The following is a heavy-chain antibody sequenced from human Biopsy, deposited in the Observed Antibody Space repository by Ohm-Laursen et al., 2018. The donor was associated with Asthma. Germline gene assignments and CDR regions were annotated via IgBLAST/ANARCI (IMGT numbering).Heavy chain of an antibody. CDR1: GYTFISYA. CDR3: ARTYYDFLTGQVKDVFGV. Sequence: ASVKVSCKASGYTFISYAIHWVRQAPGQRLEWMGWINAGNGDTKYSQKFQGRVTITRNTSASTAYMELRSLRSEDTATYYCARTYYDFLTGQVKDVFGVWGQGTMVTVSS. D-gene: IGHD3-9*01. CDR2: INAGNGDT. V-gene: IGHV1-3*01. J-gene: IGHJ3*01.